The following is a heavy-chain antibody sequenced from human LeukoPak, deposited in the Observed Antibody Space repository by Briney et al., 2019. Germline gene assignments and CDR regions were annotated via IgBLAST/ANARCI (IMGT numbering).Heavy chain of an antibody. J-gene: IGHJ4*02. CDR3: ARRSGSYYYFDY. V-gene: IGHV5-51*01. Sequence: GESLKISCKGSGYSFTSYWISWVRQMPGKCLEWMRIIYPGDSDTTYSPSFQGQVTISADKSINTAYLQWSSLKASDTAMYYCARRSGSYYYFDYWGQGTLVTVSS. D-gene: IGHD1-26*01. CDR2: IYPGDSDT. CDR1: GYSFTSYW.